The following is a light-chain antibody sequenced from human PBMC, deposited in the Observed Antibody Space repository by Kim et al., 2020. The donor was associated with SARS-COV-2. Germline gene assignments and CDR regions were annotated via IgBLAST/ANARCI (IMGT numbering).Light chain of an antibody. J-gene: IGKJ1*01. CDR1: QSISSW. Sequence: ASVGDRGTIPCRASQSISSWLALYQQKPGKAPKLLIYDASSLESGVPSRFSGSGSGTEFTLTISSLQPDDFATYYCQQYNSYSMTFGQGTKVDIK. CDR3: QQYNSYSMT. CDR2: DAS. V-gene: IGKV1-5*01.